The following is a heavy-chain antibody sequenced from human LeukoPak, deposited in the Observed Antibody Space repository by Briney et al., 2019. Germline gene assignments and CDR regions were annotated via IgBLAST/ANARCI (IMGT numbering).Heavy chain of an antibody. CDR3: AKDVRSDYFDY. J-gene: IGHJ4*02. Sequence: GGSLRLSCVASEFTFSNYWMHWVRQAPGKGLVWVSRIKTDGSTTNYADSVKGRFTISRDNAKNTVYLQMNSLRAEDTAVYYCAKDVRSDYFDYWGQGTLVTVSS. CDR2: IKTDGSTT. V-gene: IGHV3-74*01. CDR1: EFTFSNYW.